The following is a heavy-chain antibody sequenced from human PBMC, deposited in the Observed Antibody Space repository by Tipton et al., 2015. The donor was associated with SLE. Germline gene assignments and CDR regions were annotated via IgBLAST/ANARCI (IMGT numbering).Heavy chain of an antibody. V-gene: IGHV4-34*01. D-gene: IGHD2-21*02. CDR2: ISDGGGT. J-gene: IGHJ6*02. CDR1: GGSFSGYN. Sequence: TLSLTCAVYGGSFSGYNWNWIRQSPEKGLEWIGYISDGGGTNYNPSLKSRVTISVDPAKNQFSLRLTSVTAADTAVYYCARGMVTWRGAILGVDVWGQGTTVNVSS. CDR3: ARGMVTWRGAILGVDV.